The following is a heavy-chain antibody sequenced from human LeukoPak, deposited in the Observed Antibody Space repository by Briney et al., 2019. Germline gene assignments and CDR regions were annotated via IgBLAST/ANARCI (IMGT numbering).Heavy chain of an antibody. V-gene: IGHV3-23*01. CDR3: AKDRGLVGATPSNFDS. J-gene: IGHJ4*02. D-gene: IGHD1-26*01. CDR1: GFTFDSYA. Sequence: GGSLRLSCVASGFTFDSYAMNWVRQAPGRGLEWASGISGSGGRTYYADSVKGRFNISRDNSKNTVYVQMNILRAEDTAIYYCAKDRGLVGATPSNFDSWGQGTLVTVSS. CDR2: ISGSGGRT.